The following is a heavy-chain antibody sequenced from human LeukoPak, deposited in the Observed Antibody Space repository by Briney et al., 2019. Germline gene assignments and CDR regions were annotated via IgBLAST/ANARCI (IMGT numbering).Heavy chain of an antibody. J-gene: IGHJ5*02. V-gene: IGHV4-39*07. CDR2: IYYSGST. CDR1: GGSISSSSYY. CDR3: ARDLGYCSSTSCHPRYNWFDP. Sequence: SETLSLTCTVSGGSISSSSYYWGWIRQPPGKGLEWIGSIYYSGSTYYNPSLKSRVTISVDTSKNQFSLKLSSVTAADTAVYYCARDLGYCSSTSCHPRYNWFDPWGQGTLVTVSS. D-gene: IGHD2-2*01.